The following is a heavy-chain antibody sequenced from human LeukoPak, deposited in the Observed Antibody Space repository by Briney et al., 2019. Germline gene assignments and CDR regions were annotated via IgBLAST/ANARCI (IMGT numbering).Heavy chain of an antibody. CDR1: GGSFSSYY. V-gene: IGHV4-59*01. J-gene: IGHJ4*02. D-gene: IGHD4-17*01. CDR3: ARDRSSVGDYGGHYFDY. Sequence: SATLSLTCTVSGGSFSSYYWSWIRQPPGKGLEWIGYIYYTGTTNYNPSLKSRVTISVDTSKNQFSLKLSSVTAADTAVYYCARDRSSVGDYGGHYFDYWGQGTLVTVSS. CDR2: IYYTGTT.